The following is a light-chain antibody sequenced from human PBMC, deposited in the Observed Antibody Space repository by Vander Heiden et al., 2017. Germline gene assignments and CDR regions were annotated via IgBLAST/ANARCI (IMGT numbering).Light chain of an antibody. CDR3: QQSYSTLLT. V-gene: IGKV1-39*01. Sequence: DIQMTQSPSSLSASVGDRVTITCRAIQSISSYLNWYQQKPWKAPKLLIYAASSLQSWVPSRFSSSGSGTDFTPTISSLQPEDFATYYCQQSYSTLLTFGGGTKVEIK. CDR2: AAS. CDR1: QSISSY. J-gene: IGKJ4*01.